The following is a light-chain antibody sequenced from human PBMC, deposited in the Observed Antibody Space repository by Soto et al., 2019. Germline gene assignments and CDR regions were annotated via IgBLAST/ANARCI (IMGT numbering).Light chain of an antibody. CDR2: KAS. V-gene: IGKV1-5*03. J-gene: IGKJ1*01. Sequence: DIPMTQSPSTLSASVGDRVTITCRASESVINWLAWYQQKPGKAPKLLIYKASTLESGVPSRFSGGGSETEFTLTINKLQPDDIGTYYCQQYHTYWWSFGQGTRVEIK. CDR1: ESVINW. CDR3: QQYHTYWWS.